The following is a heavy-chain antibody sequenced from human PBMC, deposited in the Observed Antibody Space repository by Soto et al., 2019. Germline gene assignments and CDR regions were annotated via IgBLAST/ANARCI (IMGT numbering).Heavy chain of an antibody. Sequence: ASVKVSCKASGYTFTGYYMHWVRQAPGQGLEWMGWINPNSGGTNYAQKFQGWVTMTRDTSISTAYMELSRLRSDDTAVYYCARAQYYYDSSGYSHEFDYWGQGTLVTVSS. CDR2: INPNSGGT. D-gene: IGHD3-22*01. J-gene: IGHJ4*02. CDR3: ARAQYYYDSSGYSHEFDY. V-gene: IGHV1-2*04. CDR1: GYTFTGYY.